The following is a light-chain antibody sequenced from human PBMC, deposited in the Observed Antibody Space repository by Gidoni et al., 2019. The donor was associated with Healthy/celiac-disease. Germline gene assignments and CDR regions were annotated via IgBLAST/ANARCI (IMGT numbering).Light chain of an antibody. CDR2: GAS. V-gene: IGKV3-15*01. J-gene: IGKJ2*01. CDR3: QQYNIWPPNT. CDR1: QSVSSN. Sequence: EIVMTQSPATLSVSPGERATLSCRASQSVSSNLAWYQQKPGQAPRLLIYGASTRVTGIPARFSGSGSGTEFTLTISSLQSEDFAVYYCQQYNIWPPNTFGQGTKVEIK.